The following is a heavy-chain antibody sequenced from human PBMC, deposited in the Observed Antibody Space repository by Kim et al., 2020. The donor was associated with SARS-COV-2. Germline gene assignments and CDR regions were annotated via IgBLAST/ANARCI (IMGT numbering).Heavy chain of an antibody. CDR1: GYTFTGYY. Sequence: ASVKVSCKASGYTFTGYYMHWVRQAPGQGLEWMGWINPNSGGTNYAQKFQGWVTMTRDTSISTAYMELSRLRSDDTAVYYCARDTSKQYCSSTSCLVSGGMDVWGQGTTVTVSS. V-gene: IGHV1-2*04. D-gene: IGHD2-2*01. J-gene: IGHJ6*02. CDR3: ARDTSKQYCSSTSCLVSGGMDV. CDR2: INPNSGGT.